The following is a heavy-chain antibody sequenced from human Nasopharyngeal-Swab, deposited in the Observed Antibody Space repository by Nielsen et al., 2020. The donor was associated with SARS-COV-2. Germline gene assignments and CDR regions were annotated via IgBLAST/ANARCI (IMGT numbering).Heavy chain of an antibody. CDR2: INHSGGT. J-gene: IGHJ6*03. Sequence: SETLSLTCAVYGGSFSGYYWSWIRQPPGKGLEWIGQINHSGGTNYNPSLKSRVTISVDTSKNQFSLKLSSVTAADTAVYYCAREEVGATNEDYYYYMDVWGKGTTVTVSS. CDR1: GGSFSGYY. CDR3: AREEVGATNEDYYYYMDV. D-gene: IGHD1-26*01. V-gene: IGHV4-34*01.